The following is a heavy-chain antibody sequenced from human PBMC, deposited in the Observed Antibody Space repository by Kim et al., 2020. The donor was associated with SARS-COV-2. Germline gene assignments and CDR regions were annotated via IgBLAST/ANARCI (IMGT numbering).Heavy chain of an antibody. CDR2: IYYSGST. CDR1: GGSISSSSYY. D-gene: IGHD3-22*01. J-gene: IGHJ4*02. V-gene: IGHV4-39*07. Sequence: SETLSLTCTVSGGSISSSSYYWGWIRQPPGKGLEWIGSIYYSGSTYYNPSLKSRVTISVDTSKNQFSLKLSSVTAADTAVYYCARVVRMYDNLWIMGFDYWGQGTLVTVSS. CDR3: ARVVRMYDNLWIMGFDY.